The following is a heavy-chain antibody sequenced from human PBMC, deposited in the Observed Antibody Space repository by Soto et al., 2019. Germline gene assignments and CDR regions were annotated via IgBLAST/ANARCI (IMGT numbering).Heavy chain of an antibody. D-gene: IGHD6-6*01. CDR2: IYSDGGT. J-gene: IGHJ6*03. CDR3: ARSVAARPYYFYYMDV. V-gene: IGHV4-4*08. Sequence: SETLSLTCTVSGGSVSSSSWSWIRQPPGKGLEWIGYIYSDGGTNYNPSLKSRVTISLDTSINQFSLKLSSLTAADTAVYYCARSVAARPYYFYYMDVWDKGTTVTVSS. CDR1: GGSVSSSS.